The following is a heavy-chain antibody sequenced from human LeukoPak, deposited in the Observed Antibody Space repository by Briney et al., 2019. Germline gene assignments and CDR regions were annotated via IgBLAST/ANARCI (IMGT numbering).Heavy chain of an antibody. CDR2: ITGSGGTT. V-gene: IGHV3-23*01. CDR3: AKDRGGYYYYSAMDV. Sequence: GGSLRLSCAASGFIFNNYAMNWVRQAPGKGLEWVSTITGSGGTTYFADPVKGRFTISRDNSKNTLYLQMNSLRAEDTAIYYCAKDRGGYYYYSAMDVWGQGTTVTVFS. J-gene: IGHJ6*02. CDR1: GFIFNNYA. D-gene: IGHD3-16*01.